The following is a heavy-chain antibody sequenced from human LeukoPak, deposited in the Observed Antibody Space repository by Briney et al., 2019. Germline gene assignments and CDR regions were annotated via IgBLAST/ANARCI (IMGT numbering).Heavy chain of an antibody. D-gene: IGHD6-13*01. J-gene: IGHJ4*02. CDR3: ARAYSSSWCGQPSYLDY. CDR1: GFTFSSYA. Sequence: QPGGSLRLSCAASGFTFSSYAMTWVRQAPGKGLEWVSVIYSCGHTYYVDSVKGRFTISKDNSKNTLYLQMNSLRAEDTAVYYCARAYSSSWCGQPSYLDYWGQGTLVTVSS. CDR2: IYSCGHT. V-gene: IGHV3-66*03.